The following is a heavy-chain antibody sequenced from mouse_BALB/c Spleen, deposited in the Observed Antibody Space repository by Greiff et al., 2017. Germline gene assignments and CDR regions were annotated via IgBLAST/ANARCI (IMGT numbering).Heavy chain of an antibody. Sequence: VQLKESGAELVKPGASVKLSCTASGFNIKDTYMHWVKQRPEQGLEWIGRIDPANGNTKYDPKFQGKATITADTSSNTAYLQLSSLTSEDTAVYYCAKSYYGYSGDYWGQGTTLTVSS. V-gene: IGHV14-3*02. J-gene: IGHJ2*01. CDR2: IDPANGNT. D-gene: IGHD1-2*01. CDR1: GFNIKDTY. CDR3: AKSYYGYSGDY.